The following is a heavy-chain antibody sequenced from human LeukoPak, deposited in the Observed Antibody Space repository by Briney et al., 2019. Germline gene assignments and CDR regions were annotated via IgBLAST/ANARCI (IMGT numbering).Heavy chain of an antibody. CDR3: ANGGWGN. D-gene: IGHD2-15*01. Sequence: GGSLRLSCAASGFTFSSYGMHWVRQAPGKGLEWVAVISYDGSNKYYADSVKGRFTISRDNSKNTLYLQMNSLRAEDTAVYYCANGGWGNWGQGTLVTVSS. J-gene: IGHJ4*02. CDR2: ISYDGSNK. CDR1: GFTFSSYG. V-gene: IGHV3-30*18.